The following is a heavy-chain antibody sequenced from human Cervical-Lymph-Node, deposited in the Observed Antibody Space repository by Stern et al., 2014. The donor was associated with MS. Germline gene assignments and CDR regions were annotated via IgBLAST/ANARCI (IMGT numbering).Heavy chain of an antibody. V-gene: IGHV1-3*01. D-gene: IGHD3-3*01. CDR1: GYTFTSYA. CDR2: INAGNGNT. J-gene: IGHJ6*02. Sequence: DQLVESGAEVKKPGASVKVSCKASGYTFTSYAMHWVRQAPGQRLEWMGWINAGNGNTKYSQKFQGRVTITRDTSASTAYMELSSLRSEDTAVYYCARDLYGYYGYYYGMDVWGQGTTVTVSS. CDR3: ARDLYGYYGYYYGMDV.